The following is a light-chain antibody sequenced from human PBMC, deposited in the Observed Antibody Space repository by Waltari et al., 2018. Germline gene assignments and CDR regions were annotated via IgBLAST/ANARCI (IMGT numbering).Light chain of an antibody. CDR3: QQYNRWPPIT. CDR2: DAS. CDR1: QSVSSN. J-gene: IGKJ5*01. Sequence: EIVMTQSPATLSVSRGETAPLSCRASQSVSSNVAWYQKKPGQAPRLLIYDASTSATSIPAKFRGSGSGTEFTLTISSLQSEDFAVYYCQQYNRWPPITFGQGTRLEIK. V-gene: IGKV3-15*01.